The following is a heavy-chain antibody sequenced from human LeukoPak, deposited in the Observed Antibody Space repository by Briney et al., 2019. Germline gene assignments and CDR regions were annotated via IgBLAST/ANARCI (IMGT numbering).Heavy chain of an antibody. J-gene: IGHJ4*02. V-gene: IGHV3-21*01. CDR1: GFTCSSYS. CDR2: ISSSSSSI. Sequence: GGSLRLSCSASGFTCSSYSMKWLRQAPGKGLEWVSSISSSSSSIYYADSVKGRFTISRDNAKNSLYLQMNSLRAEDTAVYYCARGAADNDYWGQGTLVTVSS. D-gene: IGHD6-25*01. CDR3: ARGAADNDY.